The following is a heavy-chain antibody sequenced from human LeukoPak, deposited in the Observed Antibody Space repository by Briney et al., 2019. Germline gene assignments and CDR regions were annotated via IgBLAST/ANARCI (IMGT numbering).Heavy chain of an antibody. Sequence: GSLRLSCAASGFTFSDHYMDWVRQAPGKGLEWIGSIYHSGSTYYNPSLKSRVTISVDTSKNQFSLKLSSVTAADTAVYYCASNLEGDWFDPWGQGTLVTVSS. J-gene: IGHJ5*02. V-gene: IGHV4-38-2*01. CDR2: IYHSGST. CDR3: ASNLEGDWFDP. CDR1: GFTFSDHY. D-gene: IGHD1-26*01.